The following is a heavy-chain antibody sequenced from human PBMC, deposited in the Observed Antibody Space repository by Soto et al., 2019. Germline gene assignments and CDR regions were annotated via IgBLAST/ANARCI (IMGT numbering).Heavy chain of an antibody. CDR1: GYIFVNYG. Sequence: QVQLLQSGDEVRKPGSSVKVSCKASGYIFVNYGIAWVRQAPGQGLEWMGWISHYSGNTHYASKVQGRLTMTTDTSTSTAYMDLGSLTSDDTAVYYCAMVDNYVTPTPQDVWGQGTTVTVSS. CDR2: ISHYSGNT. J-gene: IGHJ6*02. D-gene: IGHD3-16*01. CDR3: AMVDNYVTPTPQDV. V-gene: IGHV1-18*01.